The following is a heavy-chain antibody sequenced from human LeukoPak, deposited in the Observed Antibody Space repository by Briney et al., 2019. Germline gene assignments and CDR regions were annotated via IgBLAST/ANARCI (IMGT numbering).Heavy chain of an antibody. CDR1: GYRFTTDMYT. V-gene: IGHV1-3*01. CDR2: INAGNGNT. Sequence: ASVKVSCKASGYRFTTDMYTIHWLRQAPGHRLEWMGWINAGNGNTKYSQKFQGRVTITGDTSARTVYMEVGSLVSEDTAVYYCARDSDSSGWSWVYWGQGTLVTVSS. D-gene: IGHD6-19*01. J-gene: IGHJ4*02. CDR3: ARDSDSSGWSWVY.